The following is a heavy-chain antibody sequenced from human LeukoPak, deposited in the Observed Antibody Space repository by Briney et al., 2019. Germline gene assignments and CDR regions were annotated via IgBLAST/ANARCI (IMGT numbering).Heavy chain of an antibody. CDR1: GFTFSDYY. Sequence: NPGGSLRLSCAASGFTFSDYYMSWIRQAPGKGLEWVSYIGNTGSAIYYADSVKGRFTISRDNAKKSLYLQMNSLRAEDTAVYYCARDGYMVRGVPTNYWGQGTLVTVSS. CDR3: ARDGYMVRGVPTNY. D-gene: IGHD3-10*01. J-gene: IGHJ4*02. CDR2: IGNTGSAI. V-gene: IGHV3-11*01.